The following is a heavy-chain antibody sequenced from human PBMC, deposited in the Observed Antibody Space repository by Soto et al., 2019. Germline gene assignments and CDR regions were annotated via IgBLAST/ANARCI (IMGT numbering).Heavy chain of an antibody. D-gene: IGHD5-18*01. J-gene: IGHJ4*02. Sequence: ETLSLTCTVSGDSISIYYWSWIRQPPGKGLEWIGYIYYSGSTNYNPSLKSRVTISVDTSKNQFSLSLSSLTAADTAVYYCARTSRGYSYGPFDYWGQGTLVTVSS. CDR3: ARTSRGYSYGPFDY. CDR1: GDSISIYY. CDR2: IYYSGST. V-gene: IGHV4-59*01.